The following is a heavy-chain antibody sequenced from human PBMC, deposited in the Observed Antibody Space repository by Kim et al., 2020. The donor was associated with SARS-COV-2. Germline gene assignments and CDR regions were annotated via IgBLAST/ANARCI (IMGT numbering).Heavy chain of an antibody. D-gene: IGHD3-3*01. J-gene: IGHJ5*02. CDR2: IYYSGST. V-gene: IGHV4-39*01. CDR1: GGSISSSSYY. CDR3: ARHFLKRGITIFGVGTASDWFDP. Sequence: SETLSLTCTVSGGSISSSSYYWGWIRQPPGKGLEWIGSIYYSGSTYYNPSLKSRVTISVDTSKNQFSLKLSSVTAADTAVYYCARHFLKRGITIFGVGTASDWFDPWGQGTLVTVSS.